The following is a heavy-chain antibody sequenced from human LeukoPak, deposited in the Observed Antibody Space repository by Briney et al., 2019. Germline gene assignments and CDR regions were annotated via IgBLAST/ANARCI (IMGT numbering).Heavy chain of an antibody. V-gene: IGHV3-30-3*01. CDR2: ISFVGTNK. D-gene: IGHD3-3*01. CDR3: AKVDVDYVFWSGSYVYYGMDV. Sequence: PGGSLILSCAASGFTFSSYAMHWVRQAPGKGLEWVAVISFVGTNKYYADSVKGRFTISRDNSRTTLYLQMNSLREEDTAVYFCAKVDVDYVFWSGSYVYYGMDVWGQGTTVTVSS. CDR1: GFTFSSYA. J-gene: IGHJ6*02.